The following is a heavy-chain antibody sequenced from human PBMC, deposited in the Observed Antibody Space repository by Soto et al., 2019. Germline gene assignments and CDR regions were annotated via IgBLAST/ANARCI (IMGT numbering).Heavy chain of an antibody. CDR2: ISAYNGNT. CDR3: ARDSPPTYL. J-gene: IGHJ5*02. CDR1: RYTFTNLG. Sequence: GAPAKLSCKASRYTFTNLGISWVRQAPGQGLEWMGWISAYNGNTNYAQKLQGRVTMTTDTSTSTAYMELRSLRSDDTAMYYCARDSPPTYLWGQGTLVTVSS. V-gene: IGHV1-18*01.